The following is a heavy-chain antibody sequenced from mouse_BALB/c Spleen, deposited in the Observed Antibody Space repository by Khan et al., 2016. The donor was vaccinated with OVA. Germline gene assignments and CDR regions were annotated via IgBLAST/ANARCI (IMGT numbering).Heavy chain of an antibody. CDR2: IIPTNDYT. CDR3: AREGAYYRSDGWFAY. Sequence: QVQLQQSETELARPGASVKMSCKASGYTFTTYTIHWVKQRPGQGLEWIGYIIPTNDYTNYNQKFKDRATLTADKSSSTAYMQLSSLTSEDSALYYCAREGAYYRSDGWFAYWGQGTLVTVSA. J-gene: IGHJ3*01. CDR1: GYTFTTYT. D-gene: IGHD2-14*01. V-gene: IGHV1-4*01.